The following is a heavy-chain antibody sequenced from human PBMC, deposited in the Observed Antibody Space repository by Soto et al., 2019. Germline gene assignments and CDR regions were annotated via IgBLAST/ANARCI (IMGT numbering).Heavy chain of an antibody. D-gene: IGHD2-15*01. CDR3: ARSYCSGGSCSDYNYYGMDV. CDR1: GYSFTSYW. Sequence: GESLKISCKGSGYSFTSYWIGWVRQMPGKGLEWMGIIYPGDSDTRYSPSFQGHGTISADKSISTAYLQWSSLKASDTAVCYCARSYCSGGSCSDYNYYGMDVWCHGTTVTVSS. V-gene: IGHV5-51*01. J-gene: IGHJ6*02. CDR2: IYPGDSDT.